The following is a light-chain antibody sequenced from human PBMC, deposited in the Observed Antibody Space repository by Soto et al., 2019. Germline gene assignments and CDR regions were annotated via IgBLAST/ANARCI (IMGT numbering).Light chain of an antibody. J-gene: IGKJ1*01. CDR3: QQYNTYPT. Sequence: DIQITQSPSTLSASVGDRVTITCRASQSISSWLAWYQQKPGKAPKLLIYDASSLESGVPSRFSGSGSGTEFTLTIRSLQPGDFPTYYCQQYNTYPTFGQGTKV. CDR2: DAS. CDR1: QSISSW. V-gene: IGKV1-5*01.